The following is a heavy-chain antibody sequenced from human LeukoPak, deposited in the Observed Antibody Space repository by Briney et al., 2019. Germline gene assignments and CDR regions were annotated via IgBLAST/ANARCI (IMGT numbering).Heavy chain of an antibody. D-gene: IGHD3-3*01. CDR2: ISGSGGST. V-gene: IGHV3-23*01. CDR3: ARDRSDTIFGVVIHYFDY. J-gene: IGHJ4*02. CDR1: GFTFSSYA. Sequence: GGSLRLSCAASGFTFSSYAMSWVRQAPGKGLEWVSAISGSGGSTYYADSVKGRFTISRDNAKNSLYLQMNSLRAEDTAVYYCARDRSDTIFGVVIHYFDYWGQGTLVTVSS.